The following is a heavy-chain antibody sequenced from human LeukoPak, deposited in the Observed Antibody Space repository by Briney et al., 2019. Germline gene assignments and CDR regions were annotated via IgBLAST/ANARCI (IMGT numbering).Heavy chain of an antibody. J-gene: IGHJ3*02. Sequence: GGSLRLSCAASGFTFSSYGMHWVRQAPGKGLEWVAFIRYDGSNKYYADSVKGRFTISRDNSKNTLYLQMNSLRAEDTAVYYCARDKNDYGDYWASVDAFDIWGQGTMVTVSS. V-gene: IGHV3-30*02. CDR1: GFTFSSYG. D-gene: IGHD4-17*01. CDR2: IRYDGSNK. CDR3: ARDKNDYGDYWASVDAFDI.